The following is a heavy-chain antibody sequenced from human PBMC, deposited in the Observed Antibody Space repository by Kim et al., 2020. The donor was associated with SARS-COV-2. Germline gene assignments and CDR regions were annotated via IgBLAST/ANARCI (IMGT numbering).Heavy chain of an antibody. D-gene: IGHD3-22*01. CDR3: ARVRITMIVVVDAFDI. Sequence: PALKSRVTISVDTYKNRFSRRLSAVTAADTAVYYCARVRITMIVVVDAFDIWGQGTMVTVSS. V-gene: IGHV4-31*02. J-gene: IGHJ3*02.